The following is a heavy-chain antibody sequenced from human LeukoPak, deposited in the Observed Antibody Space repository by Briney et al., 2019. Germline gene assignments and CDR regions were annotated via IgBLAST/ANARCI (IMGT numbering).Heavy chain of an antibody. Sequence: GGSLRLSCAASGFTFSSYAMSWVRQAPGKGLEWVGRIKSKTDGGTTDYAAPVKGRFTISRDDSKNTLYLQMNSLKTEDTAVYYYKSSSGLGAFDYWGQGTLVTVSS. D-gene: IGHD6-19*01. J-gene: IGHJ4*02. V-gene: IGHV3-15*01. CDR1: GFTFSSYA. CDR2: IKSKTDGGTT. CDR3: KSSSGLGAFDY.